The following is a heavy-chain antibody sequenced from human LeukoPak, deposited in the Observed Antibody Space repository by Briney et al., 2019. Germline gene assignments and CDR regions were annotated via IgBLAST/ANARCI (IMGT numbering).Heavy chain of an antibody. CDR1: GGSFSGYY. V-gene: IGHV4-34*01. Sequence: SETLSLTCAVYGGSFSGYYWSWIRQPPGKGLEWIGSIYYSGSTYYNPSLKSRVTISVDTSKNQFSLKLSSVTAADTAVYYCARGALAFDIWGQGTMVTVSS. CDR3: ARGALAFDI. CDR2: IYYSGST. J-gene: IGHJ3*02.